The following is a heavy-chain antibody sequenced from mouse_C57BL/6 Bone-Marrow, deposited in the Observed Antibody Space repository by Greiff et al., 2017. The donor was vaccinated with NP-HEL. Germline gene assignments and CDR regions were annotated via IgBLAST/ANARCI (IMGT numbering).Heavy chain of an antibody. CDR1: GYTITDYY. J-gene: IGHJ1*03. V-gene: IGHV1-26*01. Sequence: VQLQQSGPELVKPGASVKISCTASGYTITDYYMYWVKQSHGKSLEWIGDINPNNGGTSYNQKFQGKATLTVDTSSSTAYMELRSLTSEDSAVYYCARRDYGRSYWYFDVWGTGTTVTVSS. CDR2: INPNNGGT. D-gene: IGHD1-1*01. CDR3: ARRDYGRSYWYFDV.